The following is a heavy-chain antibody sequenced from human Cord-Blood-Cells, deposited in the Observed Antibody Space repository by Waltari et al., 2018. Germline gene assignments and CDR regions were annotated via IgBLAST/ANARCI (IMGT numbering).Heavy chain of an antibody. J-gene: IGHJ1*01. Sequence: QVQLVQSGAEVKKPGSSVKVSCKASGGTFSSYAISWVRQAPGQGLEWMGGIVPISGTANDAQECQGRVTITADESTSTAYMELGSLRSEDTAVYYCARTPLGYCTNGVCYAEYFQHWGQGTLVTVSS. V-gene: IGHV1-69*12. CDR1: GGTFSSYA. CDR2: IVPISGTA. CDR3: ARTPLGYCTNGVCYAEYFQH. D-gene: IGHD2-8*01.